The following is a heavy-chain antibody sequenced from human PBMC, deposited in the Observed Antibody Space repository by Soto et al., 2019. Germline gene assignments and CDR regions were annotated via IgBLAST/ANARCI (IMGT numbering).Heavy chain of an antibody. CDR3: AKEAGRDGYNVDY. CDR1: GFTFSNYA. D-gene: IGHD5-12*01. Sequence: GGSLSLSCAASGFTFSNYAMSWVLQAPGKGLEWVSSISSSGGSTYYADSVKGRFTISRDNSKNTLYLQMNSLRAEDTAVYYSAKEAGRDGYNVDYWGQGTMVTVSS. J-gene: IGHJ4*02. V-gene: IGHV3-23*01. CDR2: ISSSGGST.